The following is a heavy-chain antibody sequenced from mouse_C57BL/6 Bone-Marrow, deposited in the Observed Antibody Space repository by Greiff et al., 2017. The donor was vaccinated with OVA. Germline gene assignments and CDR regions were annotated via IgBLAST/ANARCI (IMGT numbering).Heavy chain of an antibody. Sequence: EVKLVESGGDLVKPGGSLKLSCAASGFTFSSYGMSWVRQTPDKGLEWVATISSGGSYTYYPDSVKGRFTISRDNAKNTLYLQMSSLKSEDTAMYYCATLSIYYGNYFDYWGQGTTLTVSS. D-gene: IGHD2-1*01. J-gene: IGHJ2*01. CDR3: ATLSIYYGNYFDY. CDR2: ISSGGSYT. V-gene: IGHV5-6*01. CDR1: GFTFSSYG.